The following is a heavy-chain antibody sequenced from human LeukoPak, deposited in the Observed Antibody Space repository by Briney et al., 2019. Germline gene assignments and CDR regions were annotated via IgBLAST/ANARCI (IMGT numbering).Heavy chain of an antibody. Sequence: GGSLRLSCAASGFSFSSYAMIWVRQAPGKGLEWVSVISSSGESTYYADSLKGRFTISRDNSKNTLSLQMNSLRAEDTAIYYWAKGGAVVLSPFDYWGQGTLVTVSS. V-gene: IGHV3-23*01. CDR2: ISSSGEST. D-gene: IGHD2/OR15-2a*01. CDR1: GFSFSSYA. J-gene: IGHJ4*02. CDR3: AKGGAVVLSPFDY.